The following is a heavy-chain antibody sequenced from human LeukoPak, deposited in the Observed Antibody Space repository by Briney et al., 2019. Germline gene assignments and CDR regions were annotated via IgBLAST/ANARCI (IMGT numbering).Heavy chain of an antibody. J-gene: IGHJ4*02. CDR2: IISSSSFI. V-gene: IGHV3-21*01. CDR3: ASSSGPGDFDY. CDR1: GFTFSSYS. D-gene: IGHD6-19*01. Sequence: PGGSLRLSCAASGFTFSSYSMDWVRQAPGKGLEWVSSIISSSSFIYYADSVKGRFTISRDNAKNSLYLQMNSLRAEDTAVYYCASSSGPGDFDYWGQGTLVTVSS.